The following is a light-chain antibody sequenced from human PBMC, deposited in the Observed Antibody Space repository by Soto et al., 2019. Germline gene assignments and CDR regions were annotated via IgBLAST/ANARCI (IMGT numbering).Light chain of an antibody. CDR2: SNT. V-gene: IGLV1-44*01. CDR1: SSNIGSHT. Sequence: QSVLTQPPSASGTPGQTIAISCSGGSSNIGSHTVNWYQQLPGTAPRLLIHSNTQRPSGVPDRFSGSKSGTSASLAISGLQSEYEGDYYCAAWDDSLNGVVFGGGTKVTVL. CDR3: AAWDDSLNGVV. J-gene: IGLJ2*01.